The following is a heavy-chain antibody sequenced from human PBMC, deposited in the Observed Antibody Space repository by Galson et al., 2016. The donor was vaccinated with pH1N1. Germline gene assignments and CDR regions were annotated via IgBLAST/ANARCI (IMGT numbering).Heavy chain of an antibody. CDR3: ARDSEYSAYDLFQ. CDR1: GFTFNNFA. CDR2: VLYDGTNE. Sequence: SLRLSCAASGFTFNNFAMHWVRQAPGKGLEWVAVVLYDGTNEYLADSVKGRFTVSRDNSKNTLHLQMNSLRPSDTALYYCARDSEYSAYDLFQWGQGVQVIVSS. D-gene: IGHD5-12*01. V-gene: IGHV3-30-3*01. J-gene: IGHJ4*02.